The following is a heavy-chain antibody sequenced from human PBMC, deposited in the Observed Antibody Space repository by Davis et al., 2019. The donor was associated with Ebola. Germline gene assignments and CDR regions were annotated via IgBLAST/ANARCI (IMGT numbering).Heavy chain of an antibody. D-gene: IGHD6-19*01. CDR1: GFTFSSYG. Sequence: GGSLRLSCAASGFTFSSYGMHWVRQAPGKGLEWVAVISYDGSNKYYADSVKGRFTISRDNSKNTLYLQMNSLRAEDTAVYYCAREIAVAGTECDYWGQGTLVTVSS. CDR2: ISYDGSNK. V-gene: IGHV3-30*03. J-gene: IGHJ4*02. CDR3: AREIAVAGTECDY.